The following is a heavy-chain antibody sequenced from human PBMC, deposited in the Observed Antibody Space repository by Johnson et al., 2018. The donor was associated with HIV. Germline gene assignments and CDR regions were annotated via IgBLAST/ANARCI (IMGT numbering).Heavy chain of an antibody. J-gene: IGHJ3*02. D-gene: IGHD3-16*01. Sequence: VQLVESGGGLVQPGGSLKLSCAASGFTFSNAWMSWVRQAPGKGLVWVSRINSDGSGTSHADSVKGRFTISRDNARNTLYLQMNSLRAGDTAVYYCARGQQDMGAGAFDIWGQGTMVTVSS. CDR3: ARGQQDMGAGAFDI. V-gene: IGHV3-74*01. CDR1: GFTFSNAW. CDR2: INSDGSGT.